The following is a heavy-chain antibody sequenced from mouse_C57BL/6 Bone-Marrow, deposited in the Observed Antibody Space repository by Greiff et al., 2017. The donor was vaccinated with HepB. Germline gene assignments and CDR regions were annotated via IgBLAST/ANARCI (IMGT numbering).Heavy chain of an antibody. Sequence: QVQLKQSGAELVMPGASVKLSCKASGYTFTSYWMHWVKQRPGQGLEWIGEIDPSDSYTNYNQKFKGKSTLTVDKSSSTAYMQLSSLTSEDSAVYYCARFDGYFLYYFDYWGQGTTLTVSS. J-gene: IGHJ2*01. CDR3: ARFDGYFLYYFDY. CDR2: IDPSDSYT. CDR1: GYTFTSYW. D-gene: IGHD2-3*01. V-gene: IGHV1-69*01.